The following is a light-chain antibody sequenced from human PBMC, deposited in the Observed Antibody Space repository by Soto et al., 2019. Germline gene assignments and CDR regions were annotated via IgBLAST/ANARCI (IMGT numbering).Light chain of an antibody. V-gene: IGLV1-44*01. CDR3: AAWDDSLNGPV. Sequence: QSVLTQPPSASGTPGQTVTISCSGSSSNIGSNTVNWYQQLAGTAPKLLIYSNSQRPSGVPDRFSGSKSGTSASLAISGLQSEDEADYYCAAWDDSLNGPVFGGGTKLTVL. CDR1: SSNIGSNT. J-gene: IGLJ3*02. CDR2: SNS.